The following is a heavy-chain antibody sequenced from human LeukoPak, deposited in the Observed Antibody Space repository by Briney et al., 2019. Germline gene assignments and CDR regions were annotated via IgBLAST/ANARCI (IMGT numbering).Heavy chain of an antibody. CDR1: GYSFTTYW. J-gene: IGHJ5*02. D-gene: IGHD6-19*01. Sequence: GESLKISCKGSGYSFTTYWIGWVRQMPGKGLEWMGIIYPGDSDTRYSPSFQGQVTISADKSISTAYLQWSSLKASDTAMYYCARRRTRIAVAGDWFDPWGQGTLVTVSS. CDR2: IYPGDSDT. V-gene: IGHV5-51*01. CDR3: ARRRTRIAVAGDWFDP.